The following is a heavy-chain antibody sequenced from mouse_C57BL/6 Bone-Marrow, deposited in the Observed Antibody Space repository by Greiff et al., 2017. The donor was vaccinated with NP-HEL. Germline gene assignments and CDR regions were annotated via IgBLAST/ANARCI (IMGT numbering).Heavy chain of an antibody. Sequence: VQLQQSGAELVKPGASVKMSCKASGYTFTSYWITWVKQRPGQGLEWIGDIYPGSGSTNYNEKFKSKATLTVDTSSSTAYMQLSSLTSEDSAVYYCARLKSNYLWYFDVWGTGTTVTVSS. J-gene: IGHJ1*03. D-gene: IGHD2-5*01. CDR2: IYPGSGST. CDR3: ARLKSNYLWYFDV. V-gene: IGHV1-55*01. CDR1: GYTFTSYW.